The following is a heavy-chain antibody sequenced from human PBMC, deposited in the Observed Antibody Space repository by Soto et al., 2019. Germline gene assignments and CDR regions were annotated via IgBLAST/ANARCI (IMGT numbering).Heavy chain of an antibody. CDR2: IYYSGST. Sequence: SETLSLTCTVSGGSISGYYWSWIRQPPGKGLEWIGYIYYSGSTNYNPSLKSRVTISVDTSKNQFSLKLSSVTAADTAVYYCARAGAATLSDYWGQGTLVTVSS. J-gene: IGHJ4*02. CDR3: ARAGAATLSDY. V-gene: IGHV4-59*01. D-gene: IGHD2-15*01. CDR1: GGSISGYY.